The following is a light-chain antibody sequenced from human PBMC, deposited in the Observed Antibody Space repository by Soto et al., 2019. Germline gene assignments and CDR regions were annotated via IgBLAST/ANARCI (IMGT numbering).Light chain of an antibody. CDR3: QQYGSSPL. Sequence: EIVLTQSPGTLSLSPGERATLSCRASQTFSNSFLSWFQQIPGQAPRLLIYGASMRATGIPDRFSGSGSGTDFTLTISRLEPEDFAVYYCQQYGSSPLFGPGTKVDIK. CDR2: GAS. CDR1: QTFSNSF. V-gene: IGKV3-20*01. J-gene: IGKJ3*01.